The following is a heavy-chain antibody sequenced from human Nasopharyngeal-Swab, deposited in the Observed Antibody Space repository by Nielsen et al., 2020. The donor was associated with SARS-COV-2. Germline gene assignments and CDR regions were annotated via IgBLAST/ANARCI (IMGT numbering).Heavy chain of an antibody. Sequence: GESLKISCAASGFTFSSYAMHWVRQAPGKGLEWVAVISYDGSNKYYADSVKGRFTISRDNSKNTLYLQMNSLRAEDTAVYYCARARYYYYYGMDVWGQGTTVTVSS. CDR2: ISYDGSNK. CDR3: ARARYYYYYGMDV. CDR1: GFTFSSYA. J-gene: IGHJ6*02. V-gene: IGHV3-30-3*01.